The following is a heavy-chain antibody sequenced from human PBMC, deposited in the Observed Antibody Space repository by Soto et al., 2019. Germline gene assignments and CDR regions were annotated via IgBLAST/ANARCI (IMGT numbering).Heavy chain of an antibody. Sequence: QVQLVESGGGVVQPGRSLRLSCAASGFTFSSYGMHWVRQAPGKGLEWVAVIWYDGSNKYYADSVKGRFTISRDNSKNTLYLQMNSLRAEETAVYYCARGYGSGSYSLDYWGQGTLVTVSS. V-gene: IGHV3-33*01. J-gene: IGHJ4*02. CDR3: ARGYGSGSYSLDY. CDR2: IWYDGSNK. CDR1: GFTFSSYG. D-gene: IGHD3-10*01.